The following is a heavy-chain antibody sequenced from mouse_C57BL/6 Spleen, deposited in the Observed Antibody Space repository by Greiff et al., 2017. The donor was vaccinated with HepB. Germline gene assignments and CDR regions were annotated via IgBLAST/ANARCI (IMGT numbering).Heavy chain of an antibody. D-gene: IGHD1-1*01. V-gene: IGHV5-16*01. CDR1: GFTFSDYY. CDR2: INYDGSST. J-gene: IGHJ4*01. CDR3: ARLRYYAMDY. Sequence: EVKVVESEGGLVQPGSSMKLSCTASGFTFSDYYMAWVRQVPEKGLEWVANINYDGSSTYYLDSLKSRFIISRDNAKNILYLQMSSLKSEDTATYYCARLRYYAMDYWGQGTSVTVSS.